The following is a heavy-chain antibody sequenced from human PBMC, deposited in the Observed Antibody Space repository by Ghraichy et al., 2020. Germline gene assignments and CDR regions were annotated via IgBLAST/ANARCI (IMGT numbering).Heavy chain of an antibody. CDR1: GGSFNGYY. Sequence: SQTLSLTCAVYGGSFNGYYWSWIRQSPGNGLEWIGEINHSGNTNYNPSLKSRVTISVDTSKNQFSLKLNSVTAADTAVYYCAGSGEILVVVFDYWGQGTPVTVSS. CDR2: INHSGNT. D-gene: IGHD3-22*01. J-gene: IGHJ4*02. V-gene: IGHV4-34*01. CDR3: AGSGEILVVVFDY.